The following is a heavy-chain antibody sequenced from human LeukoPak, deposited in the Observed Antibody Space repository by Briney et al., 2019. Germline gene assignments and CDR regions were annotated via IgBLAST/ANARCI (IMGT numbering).Heavy chain of an antibody. V-gene: IGHV3-74*01. CDR3: AREGLGVAADGALDI. Sequence: PGGSQRLSCAASGFTFSSYWMHWVRQAPGKGLVWVSSINSDGSSTSYADSVKGRFTISRDNAKNTLYLQMNSLRAEDTAVYYCAREGLGVAADGALDIWGQGTMVTVSS. CDR2: INSDGSST. CDR1: GFTFSSYW. J-gene: IGHJ3*02. D-gene: IGHD3-3*01.